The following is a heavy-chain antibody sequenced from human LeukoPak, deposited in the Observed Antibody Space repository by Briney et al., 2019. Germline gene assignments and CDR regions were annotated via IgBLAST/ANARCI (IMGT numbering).Heavy chain of an antibody. J-gene: IGHJ4*02. CDR3: ARGRRSSGYYYAGYFDY. CDR1: GGSFSGYY. D-gene: IGHD3-22*01. V-gene: IGHV4-34*01. Sequence: PSETLSLTCAVYGGSFSGYYWSWIRQPPGKGLEWIGEINHSGSTNYNPSLKSRVTISVDTSKNQFSLKLSSVTAADTAVYYCARGRRSSGYYYAGYFDYWGRGTLVTVSS. CDR2: INHSGST.